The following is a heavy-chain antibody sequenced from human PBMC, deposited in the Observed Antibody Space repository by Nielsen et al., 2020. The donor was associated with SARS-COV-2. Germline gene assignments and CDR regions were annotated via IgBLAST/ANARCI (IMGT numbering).Heavy chain of an antibody. V-gene: IGHV3-73*01. J-gene: IGHJ4*02. CDR1: GFTFSGSA. Sequence: GESLKISCAASGFTFSGSAMHWVRQASGKGLEWAGRIRSKANSYATAYAASVKGRFTISRDDSKNTAYLQMNSLKTEDTAVYYCTRLGSSSWYWGQGTLVTVSS. D-gene: IGHD6-13*01. CDR2: IRSKANSYAT. CDR3: TRLGSSSWY.